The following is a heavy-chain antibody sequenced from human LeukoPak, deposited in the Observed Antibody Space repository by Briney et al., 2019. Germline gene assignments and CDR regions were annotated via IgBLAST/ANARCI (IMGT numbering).Heavy chain of an antibody. CDR1: GYPFTSYY. D-gene: IGHD5-24*01. CDR3: ARGMSPKMATTLHY. V-gene: IGHV1-2*02. CDR2: ISPNSGGT. J-gene: IGHJ4*02. Sequence: ASVKVSCKTSGYPFTSYYIHWVRQAPGQGLEWMGWISPNSGGTKYAQKFQGRVTMTRDTSISTAYMELSRLRSDDTAVYYCARGMSPKMATTLHYWGQGTLVTVSS.